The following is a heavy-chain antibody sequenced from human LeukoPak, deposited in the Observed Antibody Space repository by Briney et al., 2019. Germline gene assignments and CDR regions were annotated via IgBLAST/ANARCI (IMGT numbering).Heavy chain of an antibody. CDR1: VDTPSSNSAA. D-gene: IGHD3-22*01. V-gene: IGHV6-1*01. CDR3: ARFYYDTSGHGAFDI. Sequence: QSPSLTPAISVDTPSSNSAATNCIRRSPSRGLEWLGRTYYRSKCYNDYAVSVKCRITINPDTSKNQFSLQLNSVTPEDTAVYYCARFYYDTSGHGAFDIWGQGTMVTVSS. J-gene: IGHJ3*02. CDR2: TYYRSKCYN.